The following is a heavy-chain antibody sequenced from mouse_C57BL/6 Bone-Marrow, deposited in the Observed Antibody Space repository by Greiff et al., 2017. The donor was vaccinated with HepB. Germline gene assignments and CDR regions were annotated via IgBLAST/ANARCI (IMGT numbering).Heavy chain of an antibody. CDR2: IDPEDGDT. V-gene: IGHV14-1*01. CDR1: GLHIKDSY. J-gene: IGHJ1*03. Sequence: VQLKESGAELVRPGASVKLSCTASGLHIKDSYMHWVKKRPEQGLEWIGRIDPEDGDTEYAPKFQGRATMTADTSSNTAYLQLSSLTSEDTAVYYCTTPYDGRGYWYFDVWGTGTTVTVSS. CDR3: TTPYDGRGYWYFDV. D-gene: IGHD1-1*01.